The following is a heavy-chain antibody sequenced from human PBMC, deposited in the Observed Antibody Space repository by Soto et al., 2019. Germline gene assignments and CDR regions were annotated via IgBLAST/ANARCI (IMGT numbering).Heavy chain of an antibody. D-gene: IGHD3-22*01. Sequence: GGSLRLSCAASGFTFSSYDMHWVRQATGKGLEWVSAIGTAGDTYYPGSVKGRFTISRENAKNSLYLQMNSLRAGDTAVYYCARGYYDSSGYRFDYWGQGTLVTVSS. CDR1: GFTFSSYD. J-gene: IGHJ4*02. V-gene: IGHV3-13*04. CDR2: IGTAGDT. CDR3: ARGYYDSSGYRFDY.